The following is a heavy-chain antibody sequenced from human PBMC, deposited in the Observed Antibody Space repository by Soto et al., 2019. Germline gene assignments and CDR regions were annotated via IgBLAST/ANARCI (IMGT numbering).Heavy chain of an antibody. Sequence: GGSLRLSCAASGFTFSSYAMSWVRQAPGKGLEWVSAISGSGGSTYYADSVKGRFTISRDNSKNTLYLQMNSLRAEDTAVYYCAGRITIFGVVIAEADYWGQGTLVTVSS. V-gene: IGHV3-23*01. D-gene: IGHD3-3*01. CDR2: ISGSGGST. CDR3: AGRITIFGVVIAEADY. J-gene: IGHJ4*02. CDR1: GFTFSSYA.